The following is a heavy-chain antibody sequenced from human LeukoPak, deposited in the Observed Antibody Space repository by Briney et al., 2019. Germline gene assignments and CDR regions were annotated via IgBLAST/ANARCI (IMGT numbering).Heavy chain of an antibody. CDR2: IWYDGSNK. V-gene: IGHV3-33*01. CDR3: ARDGPRGSHFDY. D-gene: IGHD3-10*01. J-gene: IGHJ4*02. CDR1: GFTFSSYG. Sequence: GGSLRLSCAASGFTFSSYGMHWVRQAPGKGLEWVAVIWYDGSNKYYADSVKGRFTISRDNPKNTLYLQMNSLRAEDTAVYYCARDGPRGSHFDYWGQGTLVTVSS.